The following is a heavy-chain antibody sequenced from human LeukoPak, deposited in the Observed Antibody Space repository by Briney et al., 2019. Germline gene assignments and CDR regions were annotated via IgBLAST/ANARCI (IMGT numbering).Heavy chain of an antibody. Sequence: GGSLRLSCAASGFTFSNYWMGWVRQAPGKRLEWVANMNIDGSEKYYADSVKGRFSISRDNARNSVYLQMASLRVEDTAVYYCARDPVEWELLLGYWGQGTLVTVSS. CDR1: GFTFSNYW. J-gene: IGHJ4*02. D-gene: IGHD1-26*01. V-gene: IGHV3-7*01. CDR3: ARDPVEWELLLGY. CDR2: MNIDGSEK.